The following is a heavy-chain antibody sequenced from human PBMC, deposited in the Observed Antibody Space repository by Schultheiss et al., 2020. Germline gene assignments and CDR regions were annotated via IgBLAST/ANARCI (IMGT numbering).Heavy chain of an antibody. CDR1: GYTFTGYY. V-gene: IGHV1-2*02. CDR2: INPNSGGT. J-gene: IGHJ4*02. D-gene: IGHD4-17*01. CDR3: ARDFQVATVTTSEDY. Sequence: ASVKVSCKASGYTFTGYYMHWVRQAPGQGLEWMGWINPNSGGTNYAQKFQGRVTMTRDTSISTAYMELSRLRSDDTAVYYCARDFQVATVTTSEDYWGQGTLVTVSS.